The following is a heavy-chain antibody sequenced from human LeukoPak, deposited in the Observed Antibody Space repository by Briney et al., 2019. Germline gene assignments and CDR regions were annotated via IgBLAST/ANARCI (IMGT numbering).Heavy chain of an antibody. CDR2: IYHSGST. J-gene: IGHJ4*02. V-gene: IGHV4-30-2*01. CDR3: ARGSRRPYYFDY. Sequence: PSQTLSLTCAVSGGSISSGGYSWSWIRQPPGKGLEWIGYIYHSGSTYYNPSLKSRVTISVDRSKNQFSLKLSSVTAADTAVYYCARGSRRPYYFDYWGQGTLATVSS. CDR1: GGSISSGGYS.